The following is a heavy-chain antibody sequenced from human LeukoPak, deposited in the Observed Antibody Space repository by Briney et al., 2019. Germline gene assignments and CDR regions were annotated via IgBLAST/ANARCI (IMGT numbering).Heavy chain of an antibody. Sequence: SETLSLTCAVYGGSFSGYYWSWIRQPPGKGLEWIGEINHSGSTNYNPSLNSRVTISVATSKNQFSLKLSSVTAADTAVYYCARVLYSSGWYEYYFDYWGQGTLVTVSS. CDR1: GGSFSGYY. D-gene: IGHD6-19*01. CDR3: ARVLYSSGWYEYYFDY. V-gene: IGHV4-34*01. J-gene: IGHJ4*02. CDR2: INHSGST.